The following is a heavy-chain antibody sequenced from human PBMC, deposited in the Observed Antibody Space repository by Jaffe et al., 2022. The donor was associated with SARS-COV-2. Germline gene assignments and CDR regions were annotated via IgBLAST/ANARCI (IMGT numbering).Heavy chain of an antibody. CDR1: GFTFSSYA. CDR3: AKGSGWYDAFDI. Sequence: EVQLLESGGGLVQPGGSLRLSCAASGFTFSSYAMGWVRQAPGKGLEWVSTIRGSGANTYYADSVKGRFSISRDNSQNTLYVQMSSLRVEDTAVYYCAKGSGWYDAFDIWGQGTMVTVSS. D-gene: IGHD6-19*01. V-gene: IGHV3-23*01. J-gene: IGHJ3*02. CDR2: IRGSGANT.